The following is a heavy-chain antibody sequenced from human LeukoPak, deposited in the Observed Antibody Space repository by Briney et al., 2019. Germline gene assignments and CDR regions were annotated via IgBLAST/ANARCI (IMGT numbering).Heavy chain of an antibody. CDR2: IKQDGSEK. V-gene: IGHV3-7*01. D-gene: IGHD3-10*01. CDR3: ARDRNVGWFGELSDLDY. CDR1: GFMFRSYW. J-gene: IGHJ4*02. Sequence: PGGSLRLSCAASGFMFRSYWMSWVRHVPGKGLEWVANIKQDGSEKYYVDSVKGRFTISRDNAKNSLYLQMNSLRAEDTAVYYCARDRNVGWFGELSDLDYWGQGTLVTVSS.